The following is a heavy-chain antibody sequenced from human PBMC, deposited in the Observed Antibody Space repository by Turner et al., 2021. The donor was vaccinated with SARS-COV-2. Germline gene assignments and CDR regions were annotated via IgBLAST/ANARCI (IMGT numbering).Heavy chain of an antibody. V-gene: IGHV1-24*01. J-gene: IGHJ3*02. D-gene: IGHD5-12*01. CDR1: GSSLRQLS. CDR2: FNPENGEA. CDR3: ATCRDGYNWGAFHI. Sequence: QVQLLQSGAEVRKPGASVKVSCKVSGSSLRQLSIHWVRQAPGKGLEWMGGFNPENGEAIYAQKFQGRVTMTEDTSTDTAYMELSSLRSEDTAVYYCATCRDGYNWGAFHIWGQGTMVTVSS.